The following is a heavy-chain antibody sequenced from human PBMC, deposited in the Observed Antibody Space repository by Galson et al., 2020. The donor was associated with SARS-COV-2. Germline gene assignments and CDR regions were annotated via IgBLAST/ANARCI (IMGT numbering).Heavy chain of an antibody. V-gene: IGHV3-30*18. D-gene: IGHD3-10*02. CDR2: ISYEGSNK. CDR3: AKRPKVFEIWPYGMDG. CDR1: GFTFNNYG. J-gene: IGHJ6*02. Sequence: GGSLRLSCAASGFTFNNYGMHWVRQAPGKGLEWVAVISYEGSNKYYADPVRGRFFISRDNSKNTLYLQMDSLRPEDTAVYYCAKRPKVFEIWPYGMDGWGQGTTVTVSS.